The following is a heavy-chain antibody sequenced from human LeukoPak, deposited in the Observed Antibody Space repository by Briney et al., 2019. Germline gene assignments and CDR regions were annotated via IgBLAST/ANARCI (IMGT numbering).Heavy chain of an antibody. Sequence: GASVKVSCKASGYTFTGYYIHWVRQAPGQGLGWLGWINPNSGGTNYAQKFQGRVTMTRDTSITTAYMDLTRLRSDDTAVYYCAKDLIPDDYYYMDVWGKGTTVIVSS. CDR3: AKDLIPDDYYYMDV. D-gene: IGHD1-14*01. V-gene: IGHV1-2*02. J-gene: IGHJ6*03. CDR2: INPNSGGT. CDR1: GYTFTGYY.